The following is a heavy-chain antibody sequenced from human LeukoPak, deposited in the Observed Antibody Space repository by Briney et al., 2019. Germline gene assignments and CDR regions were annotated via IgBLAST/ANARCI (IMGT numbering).Heavy chain of an antibody. V-gene: IGHV3-23*01. CDR3: ARDGETTGYYYYGMDV. CDR1: GFTFSSSA. D-gene: IGHD1-14*01. J-gene: IGHJ6*02. CDR2: ISNNGGYT. Sequence: GGSLRLSCAASGFTFSSSAMSWVRQAPGKGLEWVSAISNNGGYTYYADSVQGRFTISRDNSKSTLCLQMNSLRAEDTAVYYCARDGETTGYYYYGMDVWGQGTTVTVSS.